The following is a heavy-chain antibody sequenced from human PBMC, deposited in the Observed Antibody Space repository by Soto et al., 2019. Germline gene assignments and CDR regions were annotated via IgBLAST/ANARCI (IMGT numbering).Heavy chain of an antibody. CDR2: IYHSGST. V-gene: IGHV4-30-2*01. Sequence: PSETLSLTCAVSGGSISSGGYSWSWIRQPPGKGLEWIGYIYHSGSTYYNPSLKSRVTISVDRSKNQFSLKLGSVTAADTAVYYCARGPDRWGQGTLVTVPQ. J-gene: IGHJ5*02. CDR1: GGSISSGGYS. CDR3: ARGPDR.